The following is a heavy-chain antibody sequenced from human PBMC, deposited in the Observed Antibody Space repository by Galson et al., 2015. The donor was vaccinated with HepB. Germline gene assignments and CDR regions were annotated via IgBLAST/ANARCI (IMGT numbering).Heavy chain of an antibody. CDR2: IIPIFGTA. CDR1: GGTFSSYA. V-gene: IGHV1-69*13. J-gene: IGHJ3*02. D-gene: IGHD3-3*01. CDR3: ARGSVWSGYYESDAFDI. Sequence: SVKVSCKASGGTFSSYAISWVRQAPGQGLEWMGGIIPIFGTANYAQKFQGRVTITADESTSTAYMELSSLRSEDTAVYYCARGSVWSGYYESDAFDIWGQGTMVTVSS.